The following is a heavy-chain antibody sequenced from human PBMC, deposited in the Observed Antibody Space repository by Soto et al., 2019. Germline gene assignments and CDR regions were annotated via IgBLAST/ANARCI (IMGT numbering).Heavy chain of an antibody. V-gene: IGHV1-18*01. J-gene: IGHJ4*02. CDR2: ISAYNGNT. CDR3: ARDQESITDRILQY. D-gene: IGHD3-10*01. Sequence: ASVKVSCKASGYTFASFGFSWVRQAPGQGLEWLGWISAYNGNTHYAQKVRDRVTLTTDTSTNTAYMELRSLTSDDTAVYYCARDQESITDRILQYWGQGTRVTVSS. CDR1: GYTFASFG.